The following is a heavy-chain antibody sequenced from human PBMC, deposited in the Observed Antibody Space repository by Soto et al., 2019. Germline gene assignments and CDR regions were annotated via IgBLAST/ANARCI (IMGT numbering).Heavy chain of an antibody. V-gene: IGHV4-34*01. CDR1: VGSVNGYY. CDR3: ATRITVFGLLIHPLDP. Sequence: PSETLSLTCAVYVGSVNGYYWNWIRQPPGEGLEWIGEINHTAGTHYNPSLKSRVTMSVDTSKNQFSLRLSSVTAADTAIYYCATRITVFGLLIHPLDPWGQGNQVNVSS. D-gene: IGHD3-3*01. J-gene: IGHJ5*02. CDR2: INHTAGT.